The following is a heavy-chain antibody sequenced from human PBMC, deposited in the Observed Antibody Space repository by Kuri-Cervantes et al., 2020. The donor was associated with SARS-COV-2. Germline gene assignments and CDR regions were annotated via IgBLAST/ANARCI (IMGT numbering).Heavy chain of an antibody. CDR2: ITGRGGGT. Sequence: LSLTCAVSGFTFSTYAMNWVRQAPGKGLEWVASITGRGGGTYYANSVKGRFTISRDNSKNTLYLQMNSLRAEDTAVYYCAKDEHHYDYVWGSYRYPYYYGMDVWGQGTTVTVSS. CDR3: AKDEHHYDYVWGSYRYPYYYGMDV. V-gene: IGHV3-23*01. J-gene: IGHJ6*02. CDR1: GFTFSTYA. D-gene: IGHD3-16*02.